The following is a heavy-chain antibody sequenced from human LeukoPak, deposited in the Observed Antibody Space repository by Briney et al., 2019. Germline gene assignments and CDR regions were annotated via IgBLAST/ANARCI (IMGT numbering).Heavy chain of an antibody. Sequence: GGSLRLSCAASGFTFSNYAMSWVRQAPGKGLQWVSTVSASSDVHYSDSVKGRFTTSRDNAKNSLYLQMNNLRDEDTAVYYCARGGSSCFDSWGQGTLVTVSS. CDR1: GFTFSNYA. CDR3: ARGGSSCFDS. V-gene: IGHV3-69-1*01. D-gene: IGHD6-13*01. J-gene: IGHJ4*02. CDR2: VSASSDV.